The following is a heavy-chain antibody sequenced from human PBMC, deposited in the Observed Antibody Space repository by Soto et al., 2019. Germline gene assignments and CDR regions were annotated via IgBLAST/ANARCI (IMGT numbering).Heavy chain of an antibody. J-gene: IGHJ4*02. D-gene: IGHD2-2*01. V-gene: IGHV3-15*01. Sequence: GGSLRLSCAASGFTFSYVWMSWVRQAPGKGLEWVGRIKRKTDGGTADYAAPGKGRFTISRDDSKDTLYLQMSSLNTEDTAVSFRTTEQYCSSTTCPGTFDSWGQGTLVTVSS. CDR2: IKRKTDGGTA. CDR1: GFTFSYVW. CDR3: TTEQYCSSTTCPGTFDS.